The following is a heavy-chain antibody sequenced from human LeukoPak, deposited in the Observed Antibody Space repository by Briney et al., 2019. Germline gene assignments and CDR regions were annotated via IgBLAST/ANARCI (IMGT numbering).Heavy chain of an antibody. CDR1: VGTFSSYS. Sequence: SVKVFCKASVGTFSSYSISCVRQAPGQGLECRGRIIPILGIANYAQKFQGRGTITADKSTSTAYMELSSLRSEDTAVYYCANRVVTAGGLDYFDYWGQGTLVTVSS. D-gene: IGHD2-21*02. CDR3: ANRVVTAGGLDYFDY. CDR2: IIPILGIA. V-gene: IGHV1-69*02. J-gene: IGHJ4*02.